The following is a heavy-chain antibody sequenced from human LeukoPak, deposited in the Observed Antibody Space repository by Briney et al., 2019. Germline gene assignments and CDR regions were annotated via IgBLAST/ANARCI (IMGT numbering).Heavy chain of an antibody. D-gene: IGHD5-12*01. CDR2: ISSSSSYI. CDR1: GFTFSSYS. J-gene: IGHJ3*02. V-gene: IGHV3-21*01. Sequence: GGSLRLYCAASGFTFSSYSMNWVRQAPGKGLEWVSSISSSSSYIYYADSVKGRFTISRDNAKNSLYLQMNSLRAEDTAVYYCARVQDVDIDDAFDIWGQGTMVTVSS. CDR3: ARVQDVDIDDAFDI.